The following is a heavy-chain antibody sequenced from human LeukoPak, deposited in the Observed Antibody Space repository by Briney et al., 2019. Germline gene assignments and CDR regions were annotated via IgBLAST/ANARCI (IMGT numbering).Heavy chain of an antibody. CDR2: TSGSGHRT. D-gene: IGHD3-16*01. Sequence: GSLRLSCAASGFTFSSYGVSWVRQAPGKGLEWVSGTSGSGHRTYYADSVKGRFTISRDNSKNTLYLQMNSLKAEDTAVYYCANDGVEYCDYVWGSFTSFVFWGQGTLVTVSS. CDR1: GFTFSSYG. CDR3: ANDGVEYCDYVWGSFTSFVF. V-gene: IGHV3-23*01. J-gene: IGHJ4*02.